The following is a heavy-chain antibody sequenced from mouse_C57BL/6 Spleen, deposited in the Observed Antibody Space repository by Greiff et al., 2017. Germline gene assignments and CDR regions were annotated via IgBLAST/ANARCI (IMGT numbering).Heavy chain of an antibody. V-gene: IGHV1-69*01. CDR3: ARGYLYYAMDY. Sequence: QVQLQQPGAELVMPGASVKLSCKASGYTFTSYWMHWVKQRPGQGLEWIGEIDPSDSYTNYNQKFKGKSTLTVAKSSSTAYMQLSSLTSEDSAVYYCARGYLYYAMDYWGQGTSVTVSS. CDR2: IDPSDSYT. J-gene: IGHJ4*01. CDR1: GYTFTSYW. D-gene: IGHD5-1*01.